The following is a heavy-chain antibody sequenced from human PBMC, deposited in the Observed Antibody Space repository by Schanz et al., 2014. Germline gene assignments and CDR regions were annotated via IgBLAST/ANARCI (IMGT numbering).Heavy chain of an antibody. Sequence: VQLVESGGGVVQPGGSLRLSCEASGFTLTSYALTWVRQAPGKGLEWVAGISGSGGSTDYADSVKGRFIIPRDNSKNTLYLQMNSLRAEDTAVYYCARDRWDWNNAFDIWGQGTMVTVSS. D-gene: IGHD1-1*01. CDR1: GFTLTSYA. V-gene: IGHV3-23*04. CDR3: ARDRWDWNNAFDI. J-gene: IGHJ3*02. CDR2: ISGSGGST.